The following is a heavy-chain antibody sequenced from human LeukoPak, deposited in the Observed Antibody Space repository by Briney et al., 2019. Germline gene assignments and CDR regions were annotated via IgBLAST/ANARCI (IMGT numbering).Heavy chain of an antibody. J-gene: IGHJ6*02. CDR3: ASDALKGYYGMDV. V-gene: IGHV4-39*01. Sequence: SETLSLTCTVSGGSTSSSSYYWGWIRQPPGKGLEWIGSIYYSGSTYYNPSLKSRVTISVDTSKNQFSLKLSSVTAADTAVYYCASDALKGYYGMDVWGQGTTVTVSS. CDR1: GGSTSSSSYY. CDR2: IYYSGST.